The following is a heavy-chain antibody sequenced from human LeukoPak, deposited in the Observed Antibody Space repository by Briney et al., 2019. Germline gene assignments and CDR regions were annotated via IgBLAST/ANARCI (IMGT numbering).Heavy chain of an antibody. V-gene: IGHV1-8*03. CDR1: GYTFTSYD. J-gene: IGHJ4*02. D-gene: IGHD3-3*01. CDR3: ARGNDFWSGYSDY. Sequence: ASVKVSCKASGYTFTSYDINGVRQATGQGLEWMGWMNPNSGNTGYAQKFQGRVTITMNTSISTAYMELSSLRSEDTAVYYCARGNDFWSGYSDYWGQGTLVTVSS. CDR2: MNPNSGNT.